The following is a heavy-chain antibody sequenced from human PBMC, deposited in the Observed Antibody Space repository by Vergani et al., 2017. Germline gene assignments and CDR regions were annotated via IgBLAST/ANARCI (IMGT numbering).Heavy chain of an antibody. D-gene: IGHD3-16*01. J-gene: IGHJ5*02. CDR2: IYHSGST. CDR3: ARDSGSYVWGSYEACFDP. Sequence: QVQLQESGPGLVKPSETLSLTCTVSGYSISSGYYWGWIRQPPGKGLEWIGSIYHSGSTYYNPSLKSRVTISVDTSKTQFSLKLSLVNAVDTAVYYCARDSGSYVWGSYEACFDPWGQGTLVTVSS. CDR1: GYSISSGYY. V-gene: IGHV4-38-2*02.